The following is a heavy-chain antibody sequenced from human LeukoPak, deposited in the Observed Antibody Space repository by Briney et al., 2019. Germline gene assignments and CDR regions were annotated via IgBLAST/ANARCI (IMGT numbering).Heavy chain of an antibody. CDR1: GFTVSSNY. J-gene: IGHJ4*02. CDR2: IYSGGST. CDR3: ARERVVTATGGFDY. V-gene: IGHV3-66*01. D-gene: IGHD2-21*02. Sequence: PGGSLRLSCAASGFTVSSNYMSWVRQAPGKGLEWVSVIYSGGSTYYADSVKGRFTISRDNSKNTLYLQMNSLRAEDTAVYYCARERVVTATGGFDYWGQGTLVTVSS.